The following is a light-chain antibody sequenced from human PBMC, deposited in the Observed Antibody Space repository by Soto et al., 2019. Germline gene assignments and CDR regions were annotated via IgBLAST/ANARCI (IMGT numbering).Light chain of an antibody. CDR1: QSVSSY. CDR3: QQYGTSPRT. Sequence: EIVLTQSPATLSLSPGERATLSCRARQSVSSYLAWYQQKPGQAPRLLIYGASSRATGIPDRFSGSESGTDFTLTISRLEAEDSAVYYCQQYGTSPRTFGQGTKVDIK. V-gene: IGKV3-20*01. CDR2: GAS. J-gene: IGKJ1*01.